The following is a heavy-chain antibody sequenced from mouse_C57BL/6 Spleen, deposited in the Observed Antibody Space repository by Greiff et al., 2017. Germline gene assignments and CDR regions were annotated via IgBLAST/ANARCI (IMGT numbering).Heavy chain of an antibody. Sequence: EVQLQQSGAELVRPGASVKLSCTASGFNIKDYYMHWVKQRPEQGLEWIGRIDPEDGDTAYAPKFQGKATMTADTSSNTAYLQLSSLTSEDTAVYYCTPHYYGSSYGAWFAYWGQGTLVTVSA. CDR2: IDPEDGDT. D-gene: IGHD1-1*01. J-gene: IGHJ3*01. CDR3: TPHYYGSSYGAWFAY. V-gene: IGHV14-1*01. CDR1: GFNIKDYY.